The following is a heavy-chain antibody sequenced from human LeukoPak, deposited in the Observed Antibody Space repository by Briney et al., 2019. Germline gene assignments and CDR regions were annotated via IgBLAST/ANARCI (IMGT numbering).Heavy chain of an antibody. CDR1: GFTFSSYS. CDR2: ISGSGGST. D-gene: IGHD2/OR15-2a*01. V-gene: IGHV3-23*01. Sequence: GGSLRLSCAASGFTFSSYSMNWVRQAPGKGLEWVSAISGSGGSTYYADSVKGRFTISRDNSKNTLYLQMNSLRAEDTAVYYCAREGQQFLNWFDPWGQGTLVTVSS. CDR3: AREGQQFLNWFDP. J-gene: IGHJ5*02.